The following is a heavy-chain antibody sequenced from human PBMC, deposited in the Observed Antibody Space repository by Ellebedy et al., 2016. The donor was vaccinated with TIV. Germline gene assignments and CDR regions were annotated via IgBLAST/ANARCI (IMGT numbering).Heavy chain of an antibody. J-gene: IGHJ6*04. D-gene: IGHD2-8*01. CDR3: ARPLRTDGPEDHSYHYYGMDV. V-gene: IGHV3-30*03. CDR2: TPNDGTYK. Sequence: GESLKISCAASGFTFNNYNLHWVRQAPGKGLEWVAITPNDGTYKFYADSVKGRFTISRDNSKNTLYLQINSLGVEDTAVNYCARPLRTDGPEDHSYHYYGMDVWGKGTTVTVSP. CDR1: GFTFNNYN.